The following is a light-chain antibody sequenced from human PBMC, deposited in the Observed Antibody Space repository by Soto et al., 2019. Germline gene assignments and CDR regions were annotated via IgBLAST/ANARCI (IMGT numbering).Light chain of an antibody. CDR3: QQYNVWPLT. V-gene: IGKV3-15*01. CDR1: QSVSSN. J-gene: IGKJ4*01. CDR2: VAS. Sequence: EIVMTQSPATLSVSPGERATLSCRASQSVSSNLAWYQQKPGQTPQLLIYVASTRATGIPARFSGSGSGTEFTLTIRSLQSEDFAVYDCQQYNVWPLTVGGGTKVEFK.